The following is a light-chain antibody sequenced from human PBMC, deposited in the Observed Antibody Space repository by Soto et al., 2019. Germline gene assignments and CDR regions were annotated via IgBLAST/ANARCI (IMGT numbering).Light chain of an antibody. V-gene: IGKV1-5*01. CDR2: DAS. Sequence: DIQMTQSPSTLSASVGDRVTITCRASQSISSWLDWYQQKPGKAPKLLIYDASSLESGVPSRFSGSGSGTEFTLTISSLQPDDFATYYCQQYNSSPAFGQGTKVEIK. CDR3: QQYNSSPA. CDR1: QSISSW. J-gene: IGKJ1*01.